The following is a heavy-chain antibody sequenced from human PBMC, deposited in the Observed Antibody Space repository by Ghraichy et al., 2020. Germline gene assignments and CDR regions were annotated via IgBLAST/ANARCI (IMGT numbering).Heavy chain of an antibody. CDR1: GGSISSAGYY. Sequence: SCTVSGGSISSAGYYWSWIRQHPGKGLEWIGFIYYSGSTYYNPSLKSRATISLDTSKNQFSLRLSSVTAADTAVYHCASSGMGGRVVVPAAVTYWGQGTLVTVSS. CDR3: ASSGMGGRVVVPAAVTY. D-gene: IGHD2-2*01. J-gene: IGHJ4*02. V-gene: IGHV4-31*03. CDR2: IYYSGST.